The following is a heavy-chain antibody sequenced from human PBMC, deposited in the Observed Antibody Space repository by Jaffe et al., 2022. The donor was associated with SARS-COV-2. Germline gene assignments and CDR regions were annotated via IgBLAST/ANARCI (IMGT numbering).Heavy chain of an antibody. V-gene: IGHV3-30*04. D-gene: IGHD2-15*01. J-gene: IGHJ4*02. Sequence: QVQLVESGGGVVQPGRSLRLSCAASGFTFSSYAMHWVRQAPGKGLEWVAVISYDGSNKYYADSVKGRFTISRDNSKNTLYLQMNSLRAEDTAVYYCARGEVVVAARFDYWGQGTLVTVSS. CDR3: ARGEVVVAARFDY. CDR1: GFTFSSYA. CDR2: ISYDGSNK.